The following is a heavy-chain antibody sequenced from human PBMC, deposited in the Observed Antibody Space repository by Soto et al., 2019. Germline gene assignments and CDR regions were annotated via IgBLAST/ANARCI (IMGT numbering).Heavy chain of an antibody. CDR1: GGSISSGGYY. CDR3: ARDGGCSSTSCTKGWFDP. CDR2: IYYSGST. D-gene: IGHD2-2*01. J-gene: IGHJ5*02. Sequence: QVQLQESGPGLVKPSQTLSLTCTVSGGSISSGGYYWSWIRQHPGKGLEWIGYIYYSGSTYYNPSLKSRVTISVDTSKNQFSLKLSSVTAAYTAVYYCARDGGCSSTSCTKGWFDPWGQGTLVTVSS. V-gene: IGHV4-31*03.